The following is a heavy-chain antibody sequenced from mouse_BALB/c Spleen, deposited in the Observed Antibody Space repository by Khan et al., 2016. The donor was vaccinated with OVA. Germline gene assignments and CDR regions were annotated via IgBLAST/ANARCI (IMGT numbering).Heavy chain of an antibody. CDR1: GYSITSEYA. CDR2: INYSGNT. CDR3: ARKDYYDYDPFPY. V-gene: IGHV3-2*02. J-gene: IGHJ3*01. D-gene: IGHD2-4*01. Sequence: EVKLEVSGPGLVKPSQSLSLTCTVTGYSITSEYAWNWIRQFPGNKLEWMGYINYSGNTRFNPSLKSRTSITRDTSKHQFFLQLNSVTTEDTATYYCARKDYYDYDPFPYWGQGTLVTVSA.